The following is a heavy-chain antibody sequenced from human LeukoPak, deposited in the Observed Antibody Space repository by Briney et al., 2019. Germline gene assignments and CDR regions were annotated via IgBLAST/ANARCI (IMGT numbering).Heavy chain of an antibody. Sequence: GGSLRLSCAASGFPFSSYVMSWVRQAPGKGLEWVSGISGSGSTTYYADSVKGRFTISRDNAKNSLYLQMNSLRAEDTAVYYCARDRFDWGQGTLVTVSS. V-gene: IGHV3-23*01. J-gene: IGHJ4*02. CDR1: GFPFSSYV. CDR2: ISGSGSTT. CDR3: ARDRFD. D-gene: IGHD3-10*01.